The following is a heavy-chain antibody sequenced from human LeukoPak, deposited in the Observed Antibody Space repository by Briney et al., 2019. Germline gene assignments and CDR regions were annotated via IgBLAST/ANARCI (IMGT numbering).Heavy chain of an antibody. CDR2: IWYDGSNE. CDR3: AREREGGYSDY. V-gene: IGHV3-33*01. CDR1: GFIFSTYG. D-gene: IGHD2-21*01. Sequence: GGSLRLSCAASGFIFSTYGIQWVRQAPGKGLEWVAVIWYDGSNEYYADSVKGRFTISRDNSRNTLYLQMNSLRAEDTAVYYCAREREGGYSDYWGQGTLVTVSS. J-gene: IGHJ4*02.